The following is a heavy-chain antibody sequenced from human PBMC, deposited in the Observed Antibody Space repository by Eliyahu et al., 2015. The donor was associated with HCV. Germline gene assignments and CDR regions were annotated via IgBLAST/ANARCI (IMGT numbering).Heavy chain of an antibody. D-gene: IGHD3-22*01. J-gene: IGHJ4*02. CDR1: GFTFSSYA. CDR2: ISGSGGST. CDR3: AKVPDYDSSHFDY. Sequence: EVQLLESGGGLVQPGGSLRLSRAASGFTFSSYAMSWVRQAPGKGLEWVSAISGSGGSTYYADSVKGRFTISRDNSKNTLYLQMNSLRAEDTAVYYCAKVPDYDSSHFDYWGQGTLVTVSS. V-gene: IGHV3-23*01.